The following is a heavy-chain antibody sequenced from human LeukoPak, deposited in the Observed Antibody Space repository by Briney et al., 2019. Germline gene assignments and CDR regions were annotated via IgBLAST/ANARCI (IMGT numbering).Heavy chain of an antibody. D-gene: IGHD3-10*01. CDR3: ARDDGFGEVIAAYDL. J-gene: IGHJ3*01. CDR1: GDSMSGYY. Sequence: SETLSLTCTVSGDSMSGYYWSWVRQPPGKGLEWIGWIHYSGNTNYNPSLKSRVTISVDTSKNQFSLRLTSVTAADTAVYYCARDDGFGEVIAAYDLWGQGTMITVSS. V-gene: IGHV4-59*12. CDR2: IHYSGNT.